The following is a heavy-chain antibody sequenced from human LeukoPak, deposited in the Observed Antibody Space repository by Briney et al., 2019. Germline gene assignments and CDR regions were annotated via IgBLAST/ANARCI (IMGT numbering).Heavy chain of an antibody. Sequence: GGSLRLCCVASGFTFSSYEVNWVRQAPGKGLEWVATIEPDGRQKYYVDSVRGRFTISRDNPQKSLYLQMDSLRAEDTAVYYCASVTNLDVWGQGTTVIVSS. CDR3: ASVTNLDV. D-gene: IGHD1-1*01. CDR2: IEPDGRQK. V-gene: IGHV3-7*01. J-gene: IGHJ6*02. CDR1: GFTFSSYE.